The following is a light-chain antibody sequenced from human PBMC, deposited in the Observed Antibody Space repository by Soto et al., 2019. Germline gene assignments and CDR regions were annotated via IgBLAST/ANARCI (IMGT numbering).Light chain of an antibody. V-gene: IGLV2-8*01. CDR1: SSDVGGYNF. Sequence: QSALTQPPSASGSPGQSVTISCTGTSSDVGGYNFVSWYQQHPGNAPKLLIYEVSKRPSGVPDRFSGSKSDNTASLTVSGLQAEDEADYYCSSFAGGNNLLFGGGTKVTVL. CDR3: SSFAGGNNLL. J-gene: IGLJ2*01. CDR2: EVS.